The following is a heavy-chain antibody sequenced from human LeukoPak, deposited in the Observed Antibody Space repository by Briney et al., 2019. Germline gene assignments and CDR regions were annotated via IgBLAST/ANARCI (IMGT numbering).Heavy chain of an antibody. CDR2: INHSGST. J-gene: IGHJ1*01. CDR1: GGSFSGYY. CDR3: ARVPSPGSGYYYGLGFQH. V-gene: IGHV4-34*01. D-gene: IGHD3-22*01. Sequence: SETLSLTCAVYGGSFSGYYWSWIRQPPGKGLEWIGEINHSGSTNYNPSLKSRVTISVDTSKNQFSLKLSSVTAADTAVYYCARVPSPGSGYYYGLGFQHWGQGTLVTVSS.